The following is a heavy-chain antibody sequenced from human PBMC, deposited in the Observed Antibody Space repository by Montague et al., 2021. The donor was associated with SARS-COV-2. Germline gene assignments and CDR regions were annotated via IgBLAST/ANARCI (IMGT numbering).Heavy chain of an antibody. CDR2: VHYSGRP. CDR1: GDSISSSSYN. Sequence: SETLSLTRTVSGDSISSSSYNWGWIRQPPGKGLDWIGSVHYSGRPYYXPSLKSRVTIYVDTSKNQLSLKLTSVTATDTAVYYCTRHVHMTWPEPSPGFDYWGQGTLVTVSS. CDR3: TRHVHMTWPEPSPGFDY. D-gene: IGHD1-1*01. V-gene: IGHV4-39*01. J-gene: IGHJ4*02.